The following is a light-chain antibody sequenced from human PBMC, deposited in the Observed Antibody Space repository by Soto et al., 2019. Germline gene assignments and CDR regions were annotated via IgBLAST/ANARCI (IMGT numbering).Light chain of an antibody. Sequence: DIQMTQSPSTLSASVGDRVTITCRASQSISSWLAWYQQKPGKAPKLLIYTASRLESGVPSRFSGSGSGTEFTLTISSLQPDDFATYYCQQYNNYPWTFGQGTKVEIK. J-gene: IGKJ1*01. CDR1: QSISSW. CDR2: TAS. V-gene: IGKV1-5*03. CDR3: QQYNNYPWT.